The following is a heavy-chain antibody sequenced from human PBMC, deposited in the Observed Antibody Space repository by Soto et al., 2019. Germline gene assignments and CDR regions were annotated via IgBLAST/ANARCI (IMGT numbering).Heavy chain of an antibody. CDR1: GYTFTSHL. Sequence: PGESLKISCKGSGYTFTSHLISWVRQMPVKGLEWMGIMYPGESDTRYSPSFQGQVTMSADKSISTAYLQWSSLKASDTAMYYCARIYSGNYRLDVFGQRTTVAFCS. CDR3: ARIYSGNYRLDV. D-gene: IGHD1-26*01. V-gene: IGHV5-51*01. J-gene: IGHJ6*02. CDR2: MYPGESDT.